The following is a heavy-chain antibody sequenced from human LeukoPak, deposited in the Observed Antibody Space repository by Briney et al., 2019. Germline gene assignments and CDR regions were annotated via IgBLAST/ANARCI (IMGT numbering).Heavy chain of an antibody. J-gene: IGHJ1*01. V-gene: IGHV4-38-2*01. D-gene: IGHD3-16*01. CDR1: GYSISSGYY. CDR3: ARLGEPGDFQH. Sequence: SETLSLTCAVSGYSISSGYYWGWIRQPPGKGLEWIGSSYHSGSTYYNPSLKSRVTISVDTSKNQFSLKLSSVTAADTAVYYCARLGEPGDFQHWGQGTLVTVSS. CDR2: SYHSGST.